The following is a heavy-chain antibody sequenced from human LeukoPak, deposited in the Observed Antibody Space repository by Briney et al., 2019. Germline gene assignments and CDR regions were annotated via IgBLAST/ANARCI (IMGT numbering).Heavy chain of an antibody. CDR3: ARANYFDTSGSWN. Sequence: GASVKVSCKASGYIFTANYMHWVRQAPGQGLEWMGWLNPNSGGISYAQRFQGRVTMTRDTSISTAYMELSRLRSDDTAVYYCARANYFDTSGSWNWGQGTLVTVSS. CDR2: LNPNSGGI. CDR1: GYIFTANY. V-gene: IGHV1-2*02. J-gene: IGHJ4*02. D-gene: IGHD3-22*01.